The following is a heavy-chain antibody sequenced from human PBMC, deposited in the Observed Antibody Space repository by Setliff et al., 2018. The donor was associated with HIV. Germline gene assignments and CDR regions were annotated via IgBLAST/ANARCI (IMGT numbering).Heavy chain of an antibody. Sequence: GSLRLSCAASGFTFSTYAMSWVRQAPGKGLEWVSDISGIGSSTYYADSVKGRFTISRDNSKNTLYLQMNSLRAEDTAVYYCAKDPGGISGYYEGVESYFDYWGQGTLVTVS. CDR2: ISGIGSST. V-gene: IGHV3-23*01. CDR3: AKDPGGISGYYEGVESYFDY. D-gene: IGHD3-22*01. CDR1: GFTFSTYA. J-gene: IGHJ4*02.